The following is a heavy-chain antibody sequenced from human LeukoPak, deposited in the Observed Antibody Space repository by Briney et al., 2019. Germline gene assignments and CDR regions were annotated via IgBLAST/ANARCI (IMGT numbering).Heavy chain of an antibody. CDR2: IYNSGSN. CDR3: ATRGY. CDR1: GGSISSDY. D-gene: IGHD3-10*01. V-gene: IGHV4-59*08. Sequence: SETLSLTCTVSGGSISSDYWQWIQQPPGKGLEWIGYIYNSGSNNYNPSLKSRVTISIDMSKNQFSLKLTSVTAADTAVYYCATRGYWGQGTLVTVSS. J-gene: IGHJ4*02.